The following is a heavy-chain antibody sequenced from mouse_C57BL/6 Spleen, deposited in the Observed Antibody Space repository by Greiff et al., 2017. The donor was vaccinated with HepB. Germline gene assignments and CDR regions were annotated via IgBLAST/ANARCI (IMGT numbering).Heavy chain of an antibody. Sequence: QVQLQQSGPELVKPGASVKISCKASGYAFSSSWMNWVKQRPGKGLEWIGRIYPGDGDTNYNGKFKGKATLTADKSSSTAYMQLSSLTSEDSAVYFCARWPYDGFAYWGQGTLVTVSA. V-gene: IGHV1-82*01. D-gene: IGHD2-12*01. CDR1: GYAFSSSW. CDR3: ARWPYDGFAY. CDR2: IYPGDGDT. J-gene: IGHJ3*01.